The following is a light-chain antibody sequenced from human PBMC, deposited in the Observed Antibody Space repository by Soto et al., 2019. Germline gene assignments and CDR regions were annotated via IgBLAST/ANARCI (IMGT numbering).Light chain of an antibody. J-gene: IGLJ2*01. CDR1: SSNIGANP. V-gene: IGLV1-44*01. CDR3: EAWDDSLYGAV. Sequence: VLTEPPSASGTPGQRVTISCSGSSSNIGANPINWYQQLPGTAPKLLIYNNDQRPSGVPDRFSASKSGTSASLAISGLQSEDEADYYCEAWDDSLYGAVLGGGTKLTVL. CDR2: NND.